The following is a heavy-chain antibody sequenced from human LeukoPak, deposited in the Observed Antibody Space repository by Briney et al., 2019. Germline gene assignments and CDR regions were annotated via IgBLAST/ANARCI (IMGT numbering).Heavy chain of an antibody. CDR1: GYTFTSYA. J-gene: IGHJ4*01. D-gene: IGHD2-2*01. V-gene: IGHV7-4-1*02. CDR2: INTNTGNP. CDR3: AIEDCSSTSCYPPLYYFDY. Sequence: ASVKVSCKASGYTFTSYAMNWVRQAPGQGLEWMGWINTNTGNPTYAQGFTGRFVFSLDTSVSTAYLQISSLKAEDTAVYYCAIEDCSSTSCYPPLYYFDYWGQGTLVTVSS.